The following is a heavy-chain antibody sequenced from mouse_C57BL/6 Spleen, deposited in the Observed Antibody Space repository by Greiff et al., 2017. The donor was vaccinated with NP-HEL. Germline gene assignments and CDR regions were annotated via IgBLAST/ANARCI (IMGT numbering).Heavy chain of an antibody. Sequence: EVQLVESGGGLVKPGGSLKLSCAASGFTFSDYGMHWVRQAPEKGLEWVAYISSGSSTIYYADTVKGRFTISRDNATNTLFLQMTSLRSEDTAMYYCARSGGGYAMDYWGQGTSVTVSS. J-gene: IGHJ4*01. V-gene: IGHV5-17*01. CDR3: ARSGGGYAMDY. CDR2: ISSGSSTI. CDR1: GFTFSDYG.